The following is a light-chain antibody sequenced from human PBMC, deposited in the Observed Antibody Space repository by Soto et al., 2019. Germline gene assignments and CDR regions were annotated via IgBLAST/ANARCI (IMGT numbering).Light chain of an antibody. CDR1: QGISSY. CDR3: QQFNTYPL. Sequence: DIQLTQSPSFLSASVGDRVTITCRASQGISSYLAWYQQKPGKAPNLLIYAASTLQSGVPSRFSGSGSGTEFTLTISSLQPEDFATYYCQQFNTYPLFGGGTKVEIK. CDR2: AAS. V-gene: IGKV1-9*01. J-gene: IGKJ4*02.